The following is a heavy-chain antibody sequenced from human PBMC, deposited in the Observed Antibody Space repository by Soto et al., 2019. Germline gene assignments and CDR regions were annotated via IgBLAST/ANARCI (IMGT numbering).Heavy chain of an antibody. CDR2: IIPILGIA. V-gene: IGHV1-69*02. CDR3: AMGYCSSTSCPTEVDY. CDR1: GGTFSSYT. J-gene: IGHJ4*02. Sequence: QVQLVQSGAEVKKPGSSVKVSCKASGGTFSSYTISWVRQAPGQGLEWMGRIIPILGIANYAQKFQGRVTITADKSTSTAYMELSSLRSEDTAVYYCAMGYCSSTSCPTEVDYWGQGTLVTVSS. D-gene: IGHD2-2*01.